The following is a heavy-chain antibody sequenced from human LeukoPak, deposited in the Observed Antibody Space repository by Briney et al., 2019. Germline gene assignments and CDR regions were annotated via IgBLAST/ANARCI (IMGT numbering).Heavy chain of an antibody. CDR3: ERDVRGCCTNGVCYTGCFDY. D-gene: IGHD2-8*01. CDR2: SYYSGST. J-gene: IGHJ4*02. V-gene: IGHV4-31*03. Sequence: SQTLSLTCTVSGVAISSGGNYWGWLRPHPGQDLEWGMYSYYSGSTYYNPSLKSRVTRSVDTSKNQCSLKLSSVTAADTAVYYCERDVRGCCTNGVCYTGCFDYWGGGTVVRVS. CDR1: GVAISSGGNY.